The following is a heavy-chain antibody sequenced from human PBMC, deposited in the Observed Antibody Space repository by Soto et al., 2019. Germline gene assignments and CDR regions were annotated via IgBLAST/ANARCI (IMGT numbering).Heavy chain of an antibody. J-gene: IGHJ5*02. Sequence: SVKVSCKASGGTFSSYTISWVRQAPGQGLEWMGRIIPILGIANYAQKFQGRVTITADKSTSTAYMELSSLRSEDTAVYYCARTVGGYCSGGSCYSYWFDPWGQGTLVTVSS. V-gene: IGHV1-69*02. CDR1: GGTFSSYT. CDR2: IIPILGIA. D-gene: IGHD2-15*01. CDR3: ARTVGGYCSGGSCYSYWFDP.